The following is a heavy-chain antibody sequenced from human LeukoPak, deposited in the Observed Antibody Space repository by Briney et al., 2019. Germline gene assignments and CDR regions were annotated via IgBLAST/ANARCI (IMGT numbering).Heavy chain of an antibody. CDR3: ATRYSSGWYVHY. CDR1: GFTFSSYS. D-gene: IGHD6-19*01. J-gene: IGHJ4*02. CDR2: ISSSSSYI. V-gene: IGHV3-21*04. Sequence: GGSLRLSCAASGFTFSSYSMNWVRQAPGKGLEWVSSISSSSSYIYYADSVKGRFTISRDNSKNTLYLQMNGLRAEDTAVYYCATRYSSGWYVHYWGQGTLVTVSS.